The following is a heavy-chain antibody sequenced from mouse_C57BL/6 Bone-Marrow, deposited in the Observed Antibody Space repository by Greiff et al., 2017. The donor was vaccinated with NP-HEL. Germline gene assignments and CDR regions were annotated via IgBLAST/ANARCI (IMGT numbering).Heavy chain of an antibody. CDR2: SRNKANDYTT. CDR1: GFTFSDFY. V-gene: IGHV7-1*01. CDR3: AREPITTVDLYWYFDV. Sequence: EVHLVESGGGLVQSGRSLRLSCATSGFTFSDFYMEWVRQAPGKGLEWIAASRNKANDYTTEYSASVKGRFIVSRDTSQSILYLQMNALRAEDTAIYYCAREPITTVDLYWYFDVWGTGTTVTVSS. J-gene: IGHJ1*03. D-gene: IGHD1-1*01.